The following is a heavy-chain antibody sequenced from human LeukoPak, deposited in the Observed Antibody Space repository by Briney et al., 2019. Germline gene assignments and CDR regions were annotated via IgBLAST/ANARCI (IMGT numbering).Heavy chain of an antibody. CDR3: ARGRGYSDY. D-gene: IGHD5-18*01. Sequence: PGGSLRLSCAASGFTFSSYAMHWVRQAPGKGLEWVAVISYDGSNKYYADSVKGRFTISRDNSKNTLYLQMNSLRAEDTAVYYCARGRGYSDYWGQGTLVTVSS. CDR1: GFTFSSYA. V-gene: IGHV3-30*14. CDR2: ISYDGSNK. J-gene: IGHJ4*02.